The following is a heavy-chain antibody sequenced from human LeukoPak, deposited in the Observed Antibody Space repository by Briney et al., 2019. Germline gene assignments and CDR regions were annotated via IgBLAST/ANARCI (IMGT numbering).Heavy chain of an antibody. J-gene: IGHJ4*02. CDR1: GLIFSSHG. V-gene: IGHV3-30*03. CDR3: ARVYDYGDPTDY. D-gene: IGHD4-17*01. Sequence: GRSLRLSCAASGLIFSSHGMHWVRQAPGKGLEWVALISYDGNDKEYADSVKGRFTISRDNSKNTLFLQMNSLRAEDTAVYYCARVYDYGDPTDYWGQGTLVTVSS. CDR2: ISYDGNDK.